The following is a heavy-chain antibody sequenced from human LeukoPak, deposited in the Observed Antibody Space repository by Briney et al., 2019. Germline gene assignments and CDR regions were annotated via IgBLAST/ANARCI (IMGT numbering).Heavy chain of an antibody. V-gene: IGHV3-15*01. J-gene: IGHJ4*02. Sequence: PGGSLRLSCAASGFTFSNAWMSWVRQAPGKGLEWVGRIKSKTDGGTTDYAAPVKGRFTISRDGSKNTLYLQMNSLKTEDTAVYYCTIHAGYEGPYYFDYWGQGTLVTVSS. CDR1: GFTFSNAW. CDR2: IKSKTDGGTT. D-gene: IGHD5-12*01. CDR3: TIHAGYEGPYYFDY.